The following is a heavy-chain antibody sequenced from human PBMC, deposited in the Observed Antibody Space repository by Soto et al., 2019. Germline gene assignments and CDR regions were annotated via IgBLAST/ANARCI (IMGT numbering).Heavy chain of an antibody. V-gene: IGHV5-51*01. CDR1: GYNFTNYW. D-gene: IGHD1-26*01. Sequence: PGESLKISCKGSGYNFTNYWIGWVRQMPGKCLEWMWIIYPDDSDTRYIPSLQGQVTISVDKSISAAYLQWGSLKASDTAMYFCARQEGATVLFYYRMDVWGQGTTVTVSS. CDR2: IYPDDSDT. J-gene: IGHJ6*02. CDR3: ARQEGATVLFYYRMDV.